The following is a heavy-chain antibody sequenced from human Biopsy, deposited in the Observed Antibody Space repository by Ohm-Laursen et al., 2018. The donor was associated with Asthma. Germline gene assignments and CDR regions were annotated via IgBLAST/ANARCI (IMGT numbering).Heavy chain of an antibody. J-gene: IGHJ3*01. V-gene: IGHV1-3*04. D-gene: IGHD3-9*01. CDR2: VNTGNGDT. Sequence: GASVKVSCKASGYNFISFAIHWVRQAPGQRLGWMGWVNTGNGDTKYSQKFQGRVTITRDTSASTAYMELRSLRSEDTAIYYCARTYYDFLTGQVKDVFGVWGQGTMVTVSS. CDR1: GYNFISFA. CDR3: ARTYYDFLTGQVKDVFGV.